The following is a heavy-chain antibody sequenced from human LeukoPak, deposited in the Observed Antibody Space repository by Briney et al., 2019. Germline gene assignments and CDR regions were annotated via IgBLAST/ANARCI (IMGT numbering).Heavy chain of an antibody. J-gene: IGHJ4*02. Sequence: GGSLRLSCTASGFTFGDYAMSWFRQAPGKGLEWVGFIRSKAYGGTTEYAASVKGRFTISRDDSKSIAYLQMNSLKTEDTAVYYRTLYDSSGYFDYWGQGTLVTVSS. CDR1: GFTFGDYA. D-gene: IGHD3-22*01. CDR2: IRSKAYGGTT. CDR3: TLYDSSGYFDY. V-gene: IGHV3-49*03.